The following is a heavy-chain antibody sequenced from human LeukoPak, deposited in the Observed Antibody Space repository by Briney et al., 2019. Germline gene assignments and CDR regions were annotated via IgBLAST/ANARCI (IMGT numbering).Heavy chain of an antibody. J-gene: IGHJ6*02. CDR2: INASNGNT. D-gene: IGHD3-10*01. V-gene: IGHV1-3*01. Sequence: ASVKVSCKASGYTFTSYAMHWVRQAPGQRLEWMGWINASNGNTKYSQKFQGRVTITADESTSTAYMELSSLRSEDTAVYYCARGPITMVRGVSYYYGMDVWGQGTTVTVSS. CDR3: ARGPITMVRGVSYYYGMDV. CDR1: GYTFTSYA.